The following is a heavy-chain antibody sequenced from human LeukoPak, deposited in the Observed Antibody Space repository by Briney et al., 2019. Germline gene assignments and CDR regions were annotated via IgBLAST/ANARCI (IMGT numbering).Heavy chain of an antibody. CDR3: ASPGYSSSWYPDY. D-gene: IGHD6-13*01. Sequence: SETPSLTCTVSGGSISSSSYYWGWNRQPPGKGLEWIGSIYYSGSTYYNPSLKSRVTISVDTSKNQFSLKLSSVTAADTAVYYCASPGYSSSWYPDYWGQGTLVTVSS. CDR2: IYYSGST. V-gene: IGHV4-39*01. J-gene: IGHJ4*02. CDR1: GGSISSSSYY.